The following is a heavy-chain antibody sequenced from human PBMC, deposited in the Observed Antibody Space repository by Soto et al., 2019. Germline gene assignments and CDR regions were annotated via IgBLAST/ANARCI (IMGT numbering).Heavy chain of an antibody. CDR3: ASSSGSYYYYYGMDV. J-gene: IGHJ6*02. D-gene: IGHD1-26*01. V-gene: IGHV4-4*02. CDR1: GGSISSSNW. Sequence: QVQLQESGPGLVRPSGTLSLTCAVSGGSISSSNWWSWVRQPPGKRLEWIAEIYHSGSTNYNPSLESRVTISVDESKNQFSLKLSSVTAADTAVYYCASSSGSYYYYYGMDVWGQGTTVTVSS. CDR2: IYHSGST.